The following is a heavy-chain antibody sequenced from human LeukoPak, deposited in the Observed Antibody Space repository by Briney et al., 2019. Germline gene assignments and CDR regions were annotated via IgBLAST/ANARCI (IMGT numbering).Heavy chain of an antibody. CDR3: ARGEAYYDFWSGRNYGMDV. V-gene: IGHV1-2*02. D-gene: IGHD3-3*01. Sequence: ASVKVSCKASGYTFTGYYMHWVRQAPGQGLEWMGWINPNSGGTNYAQKFQGRFTMTRDTSISTAYMELSRLRSDDTAVYYCARGEAYYDFWSGRNYGMDVWGQGTTVTVSS. CDR1: GYTFTGYY. CDR2: INPNSGGT. J-gene: IGHJ6*02.